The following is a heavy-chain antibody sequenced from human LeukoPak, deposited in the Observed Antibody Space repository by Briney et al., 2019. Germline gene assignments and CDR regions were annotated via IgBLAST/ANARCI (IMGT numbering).Heavy chain of an antibody. CDR3: AKDPLWFGELSSSG. CDR2: ISYDGSNK. V-gene: IGHV3-30*18. J-gene: IGHJ4*02. D-gene: IGHD3-10*01. Sequence: GGSLRLSCAASGFTFSSYGMHWVRQAPGKGLEWVAVISYDGSNKYYADSVKGRFTISRDNSKNTLYLQMNSLRAEDTAVYYCAKDPLWFGELSSSGWGQGTLVTVSS. CDR1: GFTFSSYG.